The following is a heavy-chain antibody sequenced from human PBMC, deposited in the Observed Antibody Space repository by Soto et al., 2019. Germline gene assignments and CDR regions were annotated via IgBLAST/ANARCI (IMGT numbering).Heavy chain of an antibody. V-gene: IGHV3-7*03. Sequence: LRLSCAASGFTFSVYYMTWVRQAPGKGLEWVASIKNDGSEQYYVDSVKGRFTISRDNAKNSLYLQMNSLRAGDTALYYCSRENWFQDYWGQGTLVTVSS. CDR2: IKNDGSEQ. CDR1: GFTFSVYY. D-gene: IGHD3-10*01. J-gene: IGHJ4*02. CDR3: SRENWFQDY.